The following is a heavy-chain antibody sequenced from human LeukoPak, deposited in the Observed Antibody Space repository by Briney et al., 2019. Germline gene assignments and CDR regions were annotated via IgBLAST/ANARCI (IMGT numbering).Heavy chain of an antibody. CDR1: GFTFSDYA. Sequence: PGGSLRLSCAASGFTFSDYAMSWVRQAPGKGLEWLSVISGGSSGSTYYADSVTGRFTVSRDNSKNTLYLQMNSLRAEDTAVYYCARVRVPAALDAFDIWGQGTMVTVSS. CDR3: ARVRVPAALDAFDI. CDR2: ISGGSSGST. D-gene: IGHD2-2*01. V-gene: IGHV3-23*01. J-gene: IGHJ3*02.